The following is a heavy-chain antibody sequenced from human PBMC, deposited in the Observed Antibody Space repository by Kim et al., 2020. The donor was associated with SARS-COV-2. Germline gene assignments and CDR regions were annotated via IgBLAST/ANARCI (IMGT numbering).Heavy chain of an antibody. D-gene: IGHD5-18*01. Sequence: GGSLRLSCAAPGFTFSDYYMSWIRQAPGKGLEWVSYISSSSSYTNYADSVKGRFTISRDNAKNSLYLQMNSLRAEDTAVYYCARGLGGYSYGYASDYWGQGTLVTVSS. CDR3: ARGLGGYSYGYASDY. V-gene: IGHV3-11*06. J-gene: IGHJ4*02. CDR2: ISSSSSYT. CDR1: GFTFSDYY.